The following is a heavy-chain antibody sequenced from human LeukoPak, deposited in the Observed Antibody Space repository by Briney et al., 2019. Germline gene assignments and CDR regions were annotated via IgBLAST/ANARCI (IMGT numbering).Heavy chain of an antibody. J-gene: IGHJ4*02. CDR3: ARESYLGIAAAGYFDY. D-gene: IGHD6-13*01. V-gene: IGHV4-31*03. Sequence: SETLSLTCTVSGGSISSGGYYWSWIRQHPGKGLEWIGYIYYSGSTYYNPSLKSRVTISVDTSKNQFSLKLSSVTAADTAVYYCARESYLGIAAAGYFDYWGQGTLVTVFS. CDR1: GGSISSGGYY. CDR2: IYYSGST.